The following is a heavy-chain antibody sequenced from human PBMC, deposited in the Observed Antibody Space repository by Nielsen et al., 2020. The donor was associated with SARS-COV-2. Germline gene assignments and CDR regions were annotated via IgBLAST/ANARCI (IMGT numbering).Heavy chain of an antibody. V-gene: IGHV3-48*02. J-gene: IGHJ6*03. Sequence: GGSLRLSCAASGFTFSSYSMNWVRQAPGKGLEWVSYISSSSSTIYYADSVKGRFTISRDNAKNSLYLQMNSLRDEDTAVYYCASQGGELSYSNYDYYYYYYMDVWGKGTTVTVSS. CDR3: ASQGGELSYSNYDYYYYYYMDV. D-gene: IGHD4-11*01. CDR1: GFTFSSYS. CDR2: ISSSSSTI.